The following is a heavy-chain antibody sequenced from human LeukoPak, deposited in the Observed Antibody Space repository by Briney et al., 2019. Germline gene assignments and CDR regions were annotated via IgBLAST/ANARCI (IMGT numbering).Heavy chain of an antibody. CDR3: ARIGSGITMVRGAD. D-gene: IGHD3-10*01. V-gene: IGHV4-34*01. CDR2: INHSGST. Sequence: ETLSLTCAVYGGSFSGYYWSWIRQPPGKGLEWIGEINHSGSTNYNPSLTSRVTISVDTSKNQFSLKLSSVTAADTAVYYCARIGSGITMVRGADWGQGTLVTVSS. CDR1: GGSFSGYY. J-gene: IGHJ1*01.